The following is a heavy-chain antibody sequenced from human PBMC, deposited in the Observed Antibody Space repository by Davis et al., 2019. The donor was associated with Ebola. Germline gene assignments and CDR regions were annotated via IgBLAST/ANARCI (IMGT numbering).Heavy chain of an antibody. Sequence: ASVKVSCKASGYTFTGYYMHWVRQAPGQGLEYMGWINPNNGDTYYAPKFQGRVTLTRDTSISTAFMELSGLTSDDTADYYCARDLTGITCCSWGQGTLVTVSS. CDR2: INPNNGDT. CDR3: ARDLTGITCCS. J-gene: IGHJ5*02. V-gene: IGHV1-2*02. CDR1: GYTFTGYY. D-gene: IGHD2-2*01.